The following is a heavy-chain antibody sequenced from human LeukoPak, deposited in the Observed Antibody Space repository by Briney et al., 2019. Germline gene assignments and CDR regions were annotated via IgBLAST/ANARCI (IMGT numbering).Heavy chain of an antibody. CDR2: IYSGGST. V-gene: IGHV3-53*01. CDR3: ARDVGGVVVTGYFDL. D-gene: IGHD2-21*02. CDR1: GCTVSSNY. J-gene: IGHJ2*01. Sequence: GGSLRLSCAASGCTVSSNYKSWVRQAPGKGLKWVSVIYSGGSTYYADSVKGRFTISRDNSKNTLYLQMNSLRAEDTAVYYCARDVGGVVVTGYFDLWGRGTLVTVSS.